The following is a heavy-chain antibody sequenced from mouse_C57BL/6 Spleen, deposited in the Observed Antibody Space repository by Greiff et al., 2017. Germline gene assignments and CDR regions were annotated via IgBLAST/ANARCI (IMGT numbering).Heavy chain of an antibody. D-gene: IGHD1-1*01. CDR1: GFNIKDDY. V-gene: IGHV14-4*01. CDR3: TTGTVVSPYYFDY. J-gene: IGHJ2*01. CDR2: IDPENGDT. Sequence: EVMLVESGAELVRPGASVKLSCTASGFNIKDDYMHWVKQRPEQGLEWIGWIDPENGDTEYASKFQGKATITADTSSNTAYLQLSSLTSEDTAVYYCTTGTVVSPYYFDYWGQGTTLTVSS.